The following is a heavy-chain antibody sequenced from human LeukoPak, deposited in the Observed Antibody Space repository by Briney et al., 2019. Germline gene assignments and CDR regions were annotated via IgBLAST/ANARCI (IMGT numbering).Heavy chain of an antibody. V-gene: IGHV3-66*04. D-gene: IGHD6-19*01. CDR1: GFTVSNNY. Sequence: GGSLRLSCAASGFTVSNNYMSWVRQAPGKGLEWVSVIYSGGSTYYADFVKGRFTISRDNSKNTLYLQMNSLRAEETAVYYCARRSSGYYYFDYWGQGTLVTVSS. CDR3: ARRSSGYYYFDY. J-gene: IGHJ4*02. CDR2: IYSGGST.